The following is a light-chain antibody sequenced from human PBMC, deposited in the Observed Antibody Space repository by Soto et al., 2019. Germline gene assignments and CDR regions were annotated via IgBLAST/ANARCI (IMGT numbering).Light chain of an antibody. CDR1: QSISSW. V-gene: IGKV1-5*03. CDR3: QHYNSYSEA. Sequence: DIKVNMSPSALSASVRDRVRLTCRASQSISSWLALYQQKPGKAPKLLIYKASTLKSGVPSRFSGSGSGTEFTLTISSLQPDDFATYYCQHYNSYSEAFGQGSKVDI. J-gene: IGKJ1*01. CDR2: KAS.